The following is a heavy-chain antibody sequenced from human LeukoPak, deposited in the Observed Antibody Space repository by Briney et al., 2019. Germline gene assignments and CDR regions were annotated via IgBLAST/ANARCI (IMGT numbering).Heavy chain of an antibody. Sequence: SQTLSLTCAISGDSVSNNTAAWSWIRQSPSRGLEWLGRTYYRSKWYFDYAISVKSRISIDSETSKNQVSLHLNSVTPEDTAVYYCARLRRYIKQATSGMDVWGQGITVTVSS. D-gene: IGHD3-9*01. J-gene: IGHJ6*02. CDR1: GDSVSNNTAA. V-gene: IGHV6-1*01. CDR2: TYYRSKWYF. CDR3: ARLRRYIKQATSGMDV.